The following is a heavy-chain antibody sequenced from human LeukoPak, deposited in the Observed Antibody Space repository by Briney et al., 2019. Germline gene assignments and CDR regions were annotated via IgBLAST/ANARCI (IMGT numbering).Heavy chain of an antibody. J-gene: IGHJ4*02. Sequence: GGPLRLSCAASGFTLRSSAMSWVRQAPGKGLEWVSAISGDGGTISYAASVRGRFTISRDNAKNTLFLQMSSLRAGDTALYYCAKELYGNPSGYWGQGTRVTVSS. CDR3: AKELYGNPSGY. D-gene: IGHD2-8*01. CDR1: GFTLRSSA. V-gene: IGHV3-23*01. CDR2: ISGDGGTI.